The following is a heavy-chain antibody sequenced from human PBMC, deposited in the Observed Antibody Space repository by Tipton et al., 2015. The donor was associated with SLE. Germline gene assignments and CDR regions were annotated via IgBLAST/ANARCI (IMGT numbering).Heavy chain of an antibody. CDR1: GYTFATYW. J-gene: IGHJ6*02. D-gene: IGHD3-10*01. CDR3: DV. CDR2: IYPRDSDT. Sequence: QLVQSGAEVKKPGESLKISCQASGYTFATYWIGWVRQMPGKGLEWMGIIYPRDSDTIYSPSFQGQVTISADKSISTAMYYCARALGDFAYYYGMDVWGQGTTVTVSS. V-gene: IGHV5-51*03.